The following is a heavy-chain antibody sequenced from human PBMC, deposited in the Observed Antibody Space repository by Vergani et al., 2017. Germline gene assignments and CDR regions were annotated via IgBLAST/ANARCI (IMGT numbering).Heavy chain of an antibody. V-gene: IGHV1-69*04. CDR1: GGTFSSYA. D-gene: IGHD2-2*01. Sequence: QVQLVQSGAEVKKPGSSVKVSCKASGGTFSSYAISWVRQAPGQGLEWMGRIIPILGIANYAQKFQGRVTIPADKSTSTAYMELSSLRSDDTAVYYCARREVGYCSSTSCYENDYWGQGTLVTVSS. CDR3: ARREVGYCSSTSCYENDY. J-gene: IGHJ4*02. CDR2: IIPILGIA.